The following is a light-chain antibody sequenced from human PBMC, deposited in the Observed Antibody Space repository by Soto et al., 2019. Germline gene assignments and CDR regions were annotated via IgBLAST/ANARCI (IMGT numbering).Light chain of an antibody. Sequence: EIVMTQSPATLSVSPGERATLSCRASQSASNNLAWYQQKPGQAPRLRIYVASTRATGIPARFSGSGSGTEFTRTISSLQSEEFAVYYGQQYNKWPLTFGQGPKVEI. V-gene: IGKV3-15*01. CDR3: QQYNKWPLT. CDR1: QSASNN. CDR2: VAS. J-gene: IGKJ1*01.